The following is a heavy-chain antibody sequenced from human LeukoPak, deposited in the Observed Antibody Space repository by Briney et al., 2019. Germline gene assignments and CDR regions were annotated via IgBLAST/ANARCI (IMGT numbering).Heavy chain of an antibody. Sequence: SGGSLRLSCAASGFTVSSNYMSWVRQAPGKGLEWVSVIYSGGSTYYADSVKGRFTISRDNSKNTLYLQMNSLRAEDTAVYYCARSPSLYDFWSGSPYFDYWGQGTLVTVSS. CDR1: GFTVSSNY. CDR3: ARSPSLYDFWSGSPYFDY. V-gene: IGHV3-53*01. D-gene: IGHD3-3*01. J-gene: IGHJ4*02. CDR2: IYSGGST.